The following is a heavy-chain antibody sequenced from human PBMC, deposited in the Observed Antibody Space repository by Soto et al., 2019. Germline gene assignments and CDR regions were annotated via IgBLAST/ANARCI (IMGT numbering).Heavy chain of an antibody. CDR1: GGSFSGYY. V-gene: IGHV4-34*01. CDR3: ARGRGSTYYDFWSGYNWFDP. D-gene: IGHD3-3*01. CDR2: INHSGST. J-gene: IGHJ5*02. Sequence: PSETLSLTCAVYGGSFSGYYWSWIRQPPGKGLEWIGEINHSGSTNYNPSLKSRVTISVDTSKNQFSLKLGSVTAADTAVYYFARGRGSTYYDFWSGYNWFDPWGQGTLVTVSS.